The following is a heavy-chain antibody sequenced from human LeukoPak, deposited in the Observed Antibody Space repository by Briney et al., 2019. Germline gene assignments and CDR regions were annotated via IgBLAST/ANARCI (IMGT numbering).Heavy chain of an antibody. D-gene: IGHD6-19*01. V-gene: IGHV3-48*01. CDR3: ARETILAVAGDF. CDR2: ISSTSITM. J-gene: IGHJ4*02. Sequence: GGSLRLLCAATLFTFNRNNMNWVPQAPGKGLVWVSYISSTSITMYYADSVKGRFTISRDNAKNSPYLQMNSLRADDTAVYYCARETILAVAGDFWGQGTLVTVSS. CDR1: LFTFNRNN.